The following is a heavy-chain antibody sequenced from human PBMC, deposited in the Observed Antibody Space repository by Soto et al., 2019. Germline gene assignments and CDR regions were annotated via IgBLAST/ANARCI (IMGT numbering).Heavy chain of an antibody. J-gene: IGHJ6*03. Sequence: EVQLLESGGGLVQPGRSLRLSCAASGFTFSSYAMNWVRQGPGKGLEWVSAISGSGGSTYYADSVKGRFTISRDNSKNTLYLQMNSLRAEDTAVYYCAKDPLGYYYYYMDVWGKGTTVTVSS. CDR1: GFTFSSYA. D-gene: IGHD3-16*01. CDR3: AKDPLGYYYYYMDV. V-gene: IGHV3-23*01. CDR2: ISGSGGST.